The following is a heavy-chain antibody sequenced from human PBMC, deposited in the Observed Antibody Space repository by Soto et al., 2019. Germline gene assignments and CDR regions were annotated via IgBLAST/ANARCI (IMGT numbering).Heavy chain of an antibody. J-gene: IGHJ3*02. Sequence: PGGSLRLSCAASGFIFSTYSMNWVRQAPGKGLEWVSYISGSSSNIYYADSMKGRFTISRDNAKNSLYLQMTSLREEDTAVYYCARDRARSGWYELDIWGQGTMVTVSS. CDR2: ISGSSSNI. V-gene: IGHV3-48*02. CDR1: GFIFSTYS. CDR3: ARDRARSGWYELDI. D-gene: IGHD6-19*01.